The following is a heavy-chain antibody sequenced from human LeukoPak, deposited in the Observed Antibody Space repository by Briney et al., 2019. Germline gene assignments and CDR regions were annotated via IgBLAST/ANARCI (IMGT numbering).Heavy chain of an antibody. CDR2: ISYDGSNK. V-gene: IGHV3-30-3*01. D-gene: IGHD3-22*01. Sequence: PGRSLRLSCAPSAFTFSSYAMHSVRQAPGKGLEWVVVISYDGSNKYYADSVKGRFTISRDNSKNTLYLQMNSLRAEDTAVYYCARDHRPYYYDSMTYWGQGTLVTVSS. CDR1: AFTFSSYA. CDR3: ARDHRPYYYDSMTY. J-gene: IGHJ4*02.